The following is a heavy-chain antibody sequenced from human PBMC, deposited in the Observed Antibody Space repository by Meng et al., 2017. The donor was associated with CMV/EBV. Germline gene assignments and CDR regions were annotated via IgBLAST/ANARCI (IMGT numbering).Heavy chain of an antibody. V-gene: IGHV2-5*02. D-gene: IGHD5-12*01. J-gene: IGHJ4*02. Sequence: TLNDSGPTLVSPTQTLPLTFSFCGFAVSTSVVCVGWIRQPPGKALEWLALIYWDDDKRYSPSLKSRLTITKDTSKTHVVLTMTNMDPVDTATYYCAHSQRGYSGPVDFDYWGQGTLVTVSS. CDR3: AHSQRGYSGPVDFDY. CDR1: GFAVSTSVVC. CDR2: IYWDDDK.